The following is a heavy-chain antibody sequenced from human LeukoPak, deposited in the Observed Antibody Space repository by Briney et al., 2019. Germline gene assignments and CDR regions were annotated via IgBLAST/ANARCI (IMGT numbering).Heavy chain of an antibody. Sequence: GGSLRLSCAASGFTVSSNYMSWVRQAPGKGLEWVSVIYSGGSTYYADSVKGRFTISRDNSKNTLYLQMNSLRAEDMAVYYCAVTFTDAFDIWGQGTMVTVSS. D-gene: IGHD2-21*02. CDR3: AVTFTDAFDI. CDR1: GFTVSSNY. V-gene: IGHV3-66*01. CDR2: IYSGGST. J-gene: IGHJ3*02.